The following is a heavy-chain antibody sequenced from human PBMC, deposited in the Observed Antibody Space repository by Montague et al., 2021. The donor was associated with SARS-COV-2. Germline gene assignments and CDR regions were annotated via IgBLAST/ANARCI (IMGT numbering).Heavy chain of an antibody. V-gene: IGHV4-59*08. Sequence: SETLSLTCTVSGGSISSYFWSWIRQSPGKGLEWIGYFYHSGGTKYNPSLKSRVTMSVDTSKNQFSLKVNSVTAADTAVYYCARHYSATLPAVYWGQGTLVTVSS. CDR1: GGSISSYF. CDR2: FYHSGGT. CDR3: ARHYSATLPAVY. J-gene: IGHJ4*02. D-gene: IGHD2-15*01.